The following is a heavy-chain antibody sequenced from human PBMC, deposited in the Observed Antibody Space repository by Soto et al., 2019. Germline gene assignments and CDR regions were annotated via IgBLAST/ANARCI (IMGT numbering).Heavy chain of an antibody. V-gene: IGHV1-18*01. D-gene: IGHD2-8*02. CDR1: GYTFSSYD. Sequence: VASVKVSCKASGYTFSSYDIVWARQAPGQGLEWMGRITVYNGDRNYAQKFQGRVTMTTDTSTSTAYMELRTLTSDDTAVYYCARDSGPVTSWCFDYWGQGTQVTVSS. J-gene: IGHJ4*02. CDR2: ITVYNGDR. CDR3: ARDSGPVTSWCFDY.